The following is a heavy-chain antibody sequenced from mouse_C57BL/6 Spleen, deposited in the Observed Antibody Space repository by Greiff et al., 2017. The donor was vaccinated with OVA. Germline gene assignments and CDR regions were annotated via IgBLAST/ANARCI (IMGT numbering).Heavy chain of an antibody. CDR3: ARGEDWYFDV. CDR2: INPSSGYT. CDR1: GYTFTSYW. V-gene: IGHV1-7*01. D-gene: IGHD2-13*01. Sequence: QVQLKESGAELAKPGASVKLSCKASGYTFTSYWMHWVKQRPGQGLEWIGYINPSSGYTKYNQKFKDEATLTADKSSSTAYMQLSSLTYEDSAVYYCARGEDWYFDVWGTGTTVTVSS. J-gene: IGHJ1*03.